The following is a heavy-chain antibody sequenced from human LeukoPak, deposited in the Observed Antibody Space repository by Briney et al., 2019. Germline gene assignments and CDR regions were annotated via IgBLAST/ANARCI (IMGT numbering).Heavy chain of an antibody. Sequence: GGSLRLSCAASGFTFSSYAMSWVRQAPGKGLEWVSGISDNGANTDYVDSVKGRFTISRDNSKNALYLQMNSLRAEDTALYYCAKEPLRWSGDLAYDWFDPWGQGTLVTVSS. D-gene: IGHD3-10*01. CDR1: GFTFSSYA. V-gene: IGHV3-23*01. CDR3: AKEPLRWSGDLAYDWFDP. J-gene: IGHJ5*02. CDR2: ISDNGANT.